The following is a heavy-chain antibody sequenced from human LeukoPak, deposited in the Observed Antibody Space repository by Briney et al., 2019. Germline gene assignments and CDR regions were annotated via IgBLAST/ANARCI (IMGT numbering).Heavy chain of an antibody. J-gene: IGHJ6*03. CDR1: GFTFSSYS. Sequence: GGSLRLSCAASGFTFSSYSMNWVRQAPGKGLEWVSSISSSSSFIYYADSVKGRFTISRDNAENSLYLQMSSLRAEDTAVYYCARGLTYYYYYMDVWGKGTTVTVSS. V-gene: IGHV3-21*01. CDR2: ISSSSSFI. D-gene: IGHD3-16*01. CDR3: ARGLTYYYYYMDV.